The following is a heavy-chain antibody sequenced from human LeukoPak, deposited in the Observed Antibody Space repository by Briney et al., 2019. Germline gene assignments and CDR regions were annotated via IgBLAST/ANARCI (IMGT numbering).Heavy chain of an antibody. CDR1: GFTFSSYW. Sequence: GGSLRLSCAASGFTFSSYWMHWVRQAPGKGLVWVSRINSDGSSTSYADSVKGRFTISRDNAKNTLYLQKNSLRAEDTAVYYCASLDYYDSSGYYYRAFDIWGQGTMVTVSS. J-gene: IGHJ3*02. CDR3: ASLDYYDSSGYYYRAFDI. V-gene: IGHV3-74*01. D-gene: IGHD3-22*01. CDR2: INSDGSST.